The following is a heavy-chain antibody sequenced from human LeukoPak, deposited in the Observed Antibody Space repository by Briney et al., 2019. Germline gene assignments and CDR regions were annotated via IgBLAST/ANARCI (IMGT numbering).Heavy chain of an antibody. J-gene: IGHJ6*02. CDR2: IYYSGST. Sequence: IPSETLSLTCTVSGGSISSYYWSWIRQPPGKGLEWLGYIYYSGSTNYNPSLKSRVTISVDTSKNQFSLKLSSVTAADTAVYYCARAPGWFYYYGMDVWGQGTTVTVSS. D-gene: IGHD2-15*01. V-gene: IGHV4-59*01. CDR1: GGSISSYY. CDR3: ARAPGWFYYYGMDV.